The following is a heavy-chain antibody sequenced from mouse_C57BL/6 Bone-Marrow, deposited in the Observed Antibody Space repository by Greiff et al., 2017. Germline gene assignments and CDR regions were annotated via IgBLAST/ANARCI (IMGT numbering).Heavy chain of an antibody. V-gene: IGHV7-3*01. D-gene: IGHD2-4*01. J-gene: IGHJ3*01. CDR3: ARGLRPFAY. CDR2: IRNKANGYTT. Sequence: EVKLMESGGGLVQPGGSLSLSCAASGFTFTDYYMSWVRQPPGKALEWLGFIRNKANGYTTEYSASVKGRFTISRDNSQSILYLPMNALRAEDSATYYCARGLRPFAYWGQGTLVTVSA. CDR1: GFTFTDYY.